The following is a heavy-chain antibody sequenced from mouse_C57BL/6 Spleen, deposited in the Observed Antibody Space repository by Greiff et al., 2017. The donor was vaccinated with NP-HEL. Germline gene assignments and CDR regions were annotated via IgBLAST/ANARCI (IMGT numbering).Heavy chain of an antibody. V-gene: IGHV1-15*01. D-gene: IGHD1-1*01. J-gene: IGHJ3*01. CDR1: GYTFTDYE. CDR3: TNRDYGSSSWFAY. Sequence: QVHVKQSGAELVRPGASVTLSCKASGYTFTDYEMHWVKQTPVHGLEWIGAIDPETGGTAYNQKFKGKAILTADKSSSTAYMELRSLTSEDSAVYYCTNRDYGSSSWFAYWGQGTLVTVSA. CDR2: IDPETGGT.